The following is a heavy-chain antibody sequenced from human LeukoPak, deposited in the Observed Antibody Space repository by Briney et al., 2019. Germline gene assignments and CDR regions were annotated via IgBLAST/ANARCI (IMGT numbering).Heavy chain of an antibody. J-gene: IGHJ5*02. CDR2: ISYDGSNK. CDR3: AKDGTCSSASCYRFDP. Sequence: GGSLRLSCAASGFTFSSYSMNWVRQAPGKGLEWVAVISYDGSNKYSADSVKGRFTISRDNSKNTLYLQMNSLRTDDTAVYYCAKDGTCSSASCYRFDPWGQGTLVTVSS. CDR1: GFTFSSYS. V-gene: IGHV3-30*18. D-gene: IGHD2-2*01.